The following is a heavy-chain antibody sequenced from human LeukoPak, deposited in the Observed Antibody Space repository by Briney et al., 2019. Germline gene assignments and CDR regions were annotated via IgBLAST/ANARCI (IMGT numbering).Heavy chain of an antibody. J-gene: IGHJ6*02. CDR3: ARGVDSSGYYYYYYGMDV. CDR2: ISSNGGST. V-gene: IGHV3-64*01. D-gene: IGHD3-22*01. CDR1: GFTFSSYA. Sequence: GGSLRLSCAASGFTFSSYALHWVRQAPGKGLEYVSAISSNGGSTYYANSVKGRFTIPRDNSKNTLYLQMGSLRAEDMAVYYCARGVDSSGYYYYYYGMDVWGQGTTVTVSS.